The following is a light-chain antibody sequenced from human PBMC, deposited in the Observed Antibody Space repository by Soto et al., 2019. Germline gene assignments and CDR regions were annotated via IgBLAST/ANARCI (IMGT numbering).Light chain of an antibody. CDR1: QSVSRY. CDR3: QQRSSWPSIT. CDR2: DAS. Sequence: EIVLTQYPATLSLSPGERATLSCRASQSVSRYLAWYQQKPGQAPRLLIYDASNRATGIPGRFSGSGSGTDFTLTISSLEPEDFAVYYCQQRSSWPSITFGQGTRLEI. J-gene: IGKJ5*01. V-gene: IGKV3-11*01.